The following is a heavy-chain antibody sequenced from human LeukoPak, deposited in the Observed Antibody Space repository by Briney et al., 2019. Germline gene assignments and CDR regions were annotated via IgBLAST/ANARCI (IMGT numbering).Heavy chain of an antibody. J-gene: IGHJ5*02. V-gene: IGHV4-4*07. CDR1: GGSISSYY. Sequence: SETLSLTCTVSGGSISSYYWSWIRQPAGKGLEWIGRIYTSGSTNYNPSLKSRVTMSVDTSKNQFSLKLSSVTAADTAVYYCARHWDCYGSGSPHNWFDPWGQGTLVTVSS. CDR3: ARHWDCYGSGSPHNWFDP. D-gene: IGHD3-10*01. CDR2: IYTSGST.